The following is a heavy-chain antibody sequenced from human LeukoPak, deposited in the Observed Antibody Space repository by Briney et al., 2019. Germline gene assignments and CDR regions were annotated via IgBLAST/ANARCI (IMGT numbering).Heavy chain of an antibody. CDR3: ARAPYSSSWYPMDAFDI. CDR1: GGSISSSSYY. V-gene: IGHV4-39*07. J-gene: IGHJ3*02. CDR2: IYYSGST. D-gene: IGHD6-13*01. Sequence: PPETLSLTCTVSGGSISSSSYYWGWIRQPPGKGLEWIGSIYYSGSTYYNPSLKSRVTISVDTSKNQFSLKLSSVTAADTAVYYCARAPYSSSWYPMDAFDIWGQGTMVTVSS.